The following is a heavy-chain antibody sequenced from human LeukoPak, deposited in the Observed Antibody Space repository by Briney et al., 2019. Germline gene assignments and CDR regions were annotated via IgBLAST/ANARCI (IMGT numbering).Heavy chain of an antibody. Sequence: GASVKVSCKASGYTFTGYYMHWVRQAPGQGLEWMGWINPNSGGTNYAQKFQGRVTMTRDTSISTAYMELSRLRSDDTAVYYCARDPERSSGSDMIDYWGQGTLVTVSS. D-gene: IGHD3-10*01. J-gene: IGHJ4*02. CDR2: INPNSGGT. CDR1: GYTFTGYY. CDR3: ARDPERSSGSDMIDY. V-gene: IGHV1-2*02.